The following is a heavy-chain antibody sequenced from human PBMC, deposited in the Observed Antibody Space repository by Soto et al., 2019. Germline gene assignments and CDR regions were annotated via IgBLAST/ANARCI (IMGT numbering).Heavy chain of an antibody. CDR1: GLTFDDYA. CDR2: IDWNGGAT. D-gene: IGHD4-17*01. J-gene: IGHJ4*02. V-gene: IGHV3-20*04. Sequence: EVQLVESGGGVVRPGGSLRLSCAVSGLTFDDYAMAWVRQAPGKGLEWVSGIDWNGGATDYADSVQGRFTISRDNAKNSLYVQMNSLRAEDTALYYCARDRSGDYDYWGQGTLVTVSS. CDR3: ARDRSGDYDY.